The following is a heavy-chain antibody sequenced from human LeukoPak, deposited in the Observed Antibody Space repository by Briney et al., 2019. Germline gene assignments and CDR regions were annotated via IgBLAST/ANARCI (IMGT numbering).Heavy chain of an antibody. CDR2: ISGSGGST. D-gene: IGHD6-19*01. CDR1: GFTFSSYA. J-gene: IGHJ4*02. V-gene: IGHV3-23*01. CDR3: AKRPLRDARGWSFHFDF. Sequence: GSLRLSCAASGFTFSSYAMSWVRQAPGKGLEWVSAISGSGGSTYYADSVKGRFTISRDNSKNTLYLQMTSLRAEDTAVYFCAKRPLRDARGWSFHFDFWGQGTLVTVSS.